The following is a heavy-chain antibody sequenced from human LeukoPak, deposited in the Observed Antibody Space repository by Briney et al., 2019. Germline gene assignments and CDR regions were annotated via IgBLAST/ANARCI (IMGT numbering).Heavy chain of an antibody. CDR2: ISGSGGST. CDR3: AKRGDFWSGSLWYFDY. CDR1: GFTFSSYA. J-gene: IGHJ4*02. Sequence: AGGSLRLSCAASGFTFSSYAMSWVRQAPGKGLEWVSGISGSGGSTYYADSVKGRFTISRDNSKNTLYLQMNSLRAEDTAVYYCAKRGDFWSGSLWYFDYWGQGTLVTVSS. V-gene: IGHV3-23*01. D-gene: IGHD3-3*01.